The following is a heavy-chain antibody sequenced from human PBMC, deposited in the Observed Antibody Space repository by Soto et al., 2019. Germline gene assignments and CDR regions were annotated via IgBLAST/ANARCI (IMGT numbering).Heavy chain of an antibody. Sequence: GGSLRLSCAASGFTFSSYSMNWVRQAPGKGLEWVSYISSSSSTIYYADSVKGRFTISRDNAKNSLYLQMNSLRAEDTAVYYCARGEGGKTNWFDPWGQGTLVTVSS. CDR1: GFTFSSYS. CDR3: ARGEGGKTNWFDP. J-gene: IGHJ5*02. D-gene: IGHD3-16*01. CDR2: ISSSSSTI. V-gene: IGHV3-48*01.